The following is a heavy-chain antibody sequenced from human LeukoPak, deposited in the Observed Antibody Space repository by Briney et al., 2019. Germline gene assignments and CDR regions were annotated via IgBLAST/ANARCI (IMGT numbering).Heavy chain of an antibody. Sequence: ASVKVSCKASGYTFTDYDMHWVRQAPGQGLEWMGWIYPNSGDTRYAQKFQGRVTMTRDTSISTAYMDPSSLRSDDTAVYFCARDTTMISFDDWGQGTLVTVSS. CDR1: GYTFTDYD. CDR3: ARDTTMISFDD. CDR2: IYPNSGDT. D-gene: IGHD3-22*01. J-gene: IGHJ4*02. V-gene: IGHV1-2*02.